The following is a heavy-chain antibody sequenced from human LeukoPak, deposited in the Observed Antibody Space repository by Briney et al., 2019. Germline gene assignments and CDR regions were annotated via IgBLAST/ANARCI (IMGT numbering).Heavy chain of an antibody. J-gene: IGHJ5*02. V-gene: IGHV4-59*08. Sequence: SETLSLTCTVSGGSISSYYWSWIRQPPGKGLEWFGYIYYSGSTNYNPSLKSRVTISVDTSKNQFSLKLSSVTAADTAVYYCARHQNLAAAGTGGWFDPWGQGTLVTVSS. D-gene: IGHD6-13*01. CDR1: GGSISSYY. CDR2: IYYSGST. CDR3: ARHQNLAAAGTGGWFDP.